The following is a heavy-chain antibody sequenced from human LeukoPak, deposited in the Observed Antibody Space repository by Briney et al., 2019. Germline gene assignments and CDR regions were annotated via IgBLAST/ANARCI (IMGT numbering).Heavy chain of an antibody. D-gene: IGHD2-2*01. CDR2: ISAYNGNT. V-gene: IGHV1-18*01. Sequence: ASVKVSCKASGYTFTSYGISWVRQAPGQGLEWMGWISAYNGNTNYAQKLQGRVTMTTDTSTSTACMELRSLRSDDTAVYYCARVRQLLIKTYYYYYMDVWGKGTTITVSS. J-gene: IGHJ6*03. CDR3: ARVRQLLIKTYYYYYMDV. CDR1: GYTFTSYG.